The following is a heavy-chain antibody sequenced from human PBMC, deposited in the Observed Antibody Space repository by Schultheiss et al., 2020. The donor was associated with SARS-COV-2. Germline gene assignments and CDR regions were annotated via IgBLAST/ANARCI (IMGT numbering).Heavy chain of an antibody. CDR1: GFTFSSYS. J-gene: IGHJ5*02. D-gene: IGHD6-19*01. CDR2: ISSSSSYI. CDR3: AKAGSGWYDWFDP. V-gene: IGHV3-21*04. Sequence: GGSLRLSCAASGFTFSSYSMNWVRQAPGKGLEWVSSISSSSSYIYYADSVKGRFTISRDNAKNSLYLQMNSLRAEDTALYYCAKAGSGWYDWFDPWGQGTLVTVSS.